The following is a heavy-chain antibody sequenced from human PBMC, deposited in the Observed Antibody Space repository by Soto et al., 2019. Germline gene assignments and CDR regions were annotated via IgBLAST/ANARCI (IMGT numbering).Heavy chain of an antibody. Sequence: ASVKVSWKASGYTFTSYYMHWVRQAPGQGLEWMGIINPSGGSTSYAQKFQGRVTMTRDTSTSTVYMELSSLRSEDTAVYYCARDISAGVVVTATGYWGQGTLVTVSS. V-gene: IGHV1-46*01. CDR3: ARDISAGVVVTATGY. CDR2: INPSGGST. D-gene: IGHD2-21*02. J-gene: IGHJ4*02. CDR1: GYTFTSYY.